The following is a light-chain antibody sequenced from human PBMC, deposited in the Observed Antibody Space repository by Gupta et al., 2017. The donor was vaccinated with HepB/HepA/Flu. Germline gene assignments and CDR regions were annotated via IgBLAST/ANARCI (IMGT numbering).Light chain of an antibody. J-gene: IGLJ2*01. Sequence: QSALTQPAPVSGSPGQSITISCTRTSSDVGSYDLVSWYQQHPGKAPKLMIYEVSKRPSGVSNRFSGSKSGNTASLTISGLQAEDEADYYCCSYAGSSVVVFGGGTKLTVL. CDR1: SSDVGSYDL. CDR3: CSYAGSSVVV. CDR2: EVS. V-gene: IGLV2-23*02.